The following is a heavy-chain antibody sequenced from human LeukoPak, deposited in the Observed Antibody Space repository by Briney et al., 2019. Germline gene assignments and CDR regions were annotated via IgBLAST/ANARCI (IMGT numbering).Heavy chain of an antibody. D-gene: IGHD3-22*01. Sequence: GGSLRLSCAASGFTFSSSSMNWVCQAPGKGLEWVSYISSSSSTIHYAESVKGRFNISRDNDKTSLYLQMNSLRDEDTAVYYCAREIAHYFDSSGYSFWGQGTLVTVSS. CDR3: AREIAHYFDSSGYSF. V-gene: IGHV3-48*02. J-gene: IGHJ4*02. CDR2: ISSSSSTI. CDR1: GFTFSSSS.